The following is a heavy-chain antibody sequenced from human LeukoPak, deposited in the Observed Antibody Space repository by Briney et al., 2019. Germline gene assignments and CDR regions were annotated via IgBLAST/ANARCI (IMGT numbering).Heavy chain of an antibody. J-gene: IGHJ4*02. Sequence: GGSLRLSCAASGFTFSSYWMSWVRQAPGKGLEWVANIKQDGSEKYYVDSVKGRFTISRDNAKNSLYLQMNSLRAEDTAVYYCARDVGYYDLWSGPHPLFDYWGQGTLVTVSS. CDR3: ARDVGYYDLWSGPHPLFDY. CDR1: GFTFSSYW. D-gene: IGHD3-3*01. CDR2: IKQDGSEK. V-gene: IGHV3-7*01.